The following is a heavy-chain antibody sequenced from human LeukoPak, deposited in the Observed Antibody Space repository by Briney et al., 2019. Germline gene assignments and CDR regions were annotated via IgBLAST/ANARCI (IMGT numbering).Heavy chain of an antibody. V-gene: IGHV4-38-2*02. Sequence: SETLSLTCTVSGYSISSGYYWGWIRQPPGKGLEWIGSIYHSGSTYYNPSLKSRVTISVDTSKNQFSLKLSSVTAADTAVYYCARDRCSGGSCYSRWFDPWGQGTLVTVSS. CDR2: IYHSGST. CDR1: GYSISSGYY. J-gene: IGHJ5*02. D-gene: IGHD2-15*01. CDR3: ARDRCSGGSCYSRWFDP.